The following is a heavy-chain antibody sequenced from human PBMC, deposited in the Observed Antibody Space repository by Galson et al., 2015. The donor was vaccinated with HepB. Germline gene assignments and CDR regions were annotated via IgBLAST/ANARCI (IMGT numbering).Heavy chain of an antibody. V-gene: IGHV3-21*01. Sequence: SLRLSCAASGFLFRNYSMNWVRQPPGKGLEWVASINPSSYYIFYADSVEGRFTISRDTAKNSLHLQMNSLRADDTAVYFCARGETVGPTTGFDYWGQGTLVTVSS. D-gene: IGHD1-26*01. CDR3: ARGETVGPTTGFDY. CDR2: INPSSYYI. J-gene: IGHJ4*02. CDR1: GFLFRNYS.